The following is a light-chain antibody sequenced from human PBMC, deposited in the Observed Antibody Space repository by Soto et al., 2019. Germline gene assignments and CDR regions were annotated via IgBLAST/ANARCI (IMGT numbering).Light chain of an antibody. Sequence: NFMLTQPHSVSESPGKTVTISCTRSSGSIASNYVQWYQQRPGSAPTTLIYEDNQRPSGVPDRFSGSIDSSSNSVSLTISGLKTEDEADYYCQSYDSSNWVFGGGTKLTVL. V-gene: IGLV6-57*03. CDR2: EDN. CDR1: SGSIASNY. CDR3: QSYDSSNWV. J-gene: IGLJ3*02.